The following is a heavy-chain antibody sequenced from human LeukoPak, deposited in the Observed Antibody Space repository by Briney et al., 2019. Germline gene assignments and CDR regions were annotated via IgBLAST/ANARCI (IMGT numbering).Heavy chain of an antibody. J-gene: IGHJ4*02. V-gene: IGHV3-11*04. CDR1: GFTFSDYY. Sequence: GGSLRLSCAASGFTFSDYYMSWIRQAPGKGLEWVSYISSSGSTIYYADSVKGRFTISRDNAKNSLYLQMNRLRAEDTAVYYCARELLWFGELSPYYFDYWGQGTLVTVSS. CDR3: ARELLWFGELSPYYFDY. CDR2: ISSSGSTI. D-gene: IGHD3-10*01.